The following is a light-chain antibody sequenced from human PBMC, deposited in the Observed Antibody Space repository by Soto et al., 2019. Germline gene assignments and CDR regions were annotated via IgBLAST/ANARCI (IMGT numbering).Light chain of an antibody. CDR3: QQYNNWPQT. CDR1: QSISSN. J-gene: IGKJ1*01. CDR2: GAS. V-gene: IGKV3-15*01. Sequence: EIVLTQSPGTLSLSPGERATLSCRASQSISSNYLAWYQHKPGQAPRLLIYGASTRATGIPARFSGSGSGTEFTLTISSLQSEDFAVYYCQQYNNWPQTVGQGTKVEIK.